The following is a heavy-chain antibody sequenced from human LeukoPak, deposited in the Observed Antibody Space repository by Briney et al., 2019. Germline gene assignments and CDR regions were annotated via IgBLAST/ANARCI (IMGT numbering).Heavy chain of an antibody. CDR1: GFTFNNYA. CDR2: ISSSGSTI. J-gene: IGHJ6*03. D-gene: IGHD3-10*01. CDR3: ARGRMVRGVIITRDYYYMDV. Sequence: GGSLRLSCAASGFTFNNYAMSWVRQAPGKGLEWVSYISSSGSTIYYADSVKGRFTISRDNAKNSLYLQMNSLRAEDTAVYYCARGRMVRGVIITRDYYYMDVWGKGTTVTISS. V-gene: IGHV3-48*03.